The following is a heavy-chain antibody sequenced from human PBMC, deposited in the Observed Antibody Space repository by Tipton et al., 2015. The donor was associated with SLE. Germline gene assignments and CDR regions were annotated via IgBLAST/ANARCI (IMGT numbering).Heavy chain of an antibody. V-gene: IGHV4-34*01. CDR1: GGSFSGYY. D-gene: IGHD6-13*01. CDR2: INHSGST. CDR3: ARGSSSGDFDY. J-gene: IGHJ4*02. Sequence: TLSLTCAVYGGSFSGYYWSWIRQPPGKGLEWIGEINHSGSTNYNPSLKSRVTISVDTSKNQFSLKLSSVTAADTAVYYCARGSSSGDFDYWGQGTLVTVSS.